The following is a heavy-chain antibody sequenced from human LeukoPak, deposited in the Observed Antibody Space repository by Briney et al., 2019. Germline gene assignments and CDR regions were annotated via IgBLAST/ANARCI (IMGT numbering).Heavy chain of an antibody. D-gene: IGHD3-10*01. CDR2: IYYSGST. V-gene: IGHV4-39*07. CDR1: GGSINSRSYF. Sequence: SETLSLTCTVSGGSINSRSYFWGWIRQPPGKGLEWIGSIYYSGSTYYNPSLKSRVTISVDTSKNQFSLKLSSVTAADTAVYYRARRWFGAHPAYYFDYWGQGTLVTVSS. CDR3: ARRWFGAHPAYYFDY. J-gene: IGHJ4*02.